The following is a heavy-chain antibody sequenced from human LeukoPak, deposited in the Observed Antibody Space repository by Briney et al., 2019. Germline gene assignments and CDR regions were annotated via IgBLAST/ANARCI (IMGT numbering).Heavy chain of an antibody. Sequence: GGSLRLSCAASGFTLSSFGMVWVRQAPGKGLEWVSSISSGSRYIYYADSVKGRFTISRDNTRNSLYLQMNSLRGEDTAVYYCARDYGSGWHDFDYWGQGTLVTVSS. CDR2: ISSGSRYI. V-gene: IGHV3-21*01. CDR3: ARDYGSGWHDFDY. J-gene: IGHJ4*02. CDR1: GFTLSSFG. D-gene: IGHD6-19*01.